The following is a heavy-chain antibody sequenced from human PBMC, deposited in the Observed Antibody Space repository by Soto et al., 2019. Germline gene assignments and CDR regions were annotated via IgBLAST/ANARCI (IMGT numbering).Heavy chain of an antibody. Sequence: SETLSLTCSVSGGSVSSYYWSWIRQPPGKGLEWIGYIYYSGSTNYSPSLKSRVTISVDTSKNQFSLKLSSVTAADTAVYYCAGCGYSYGPPYYFDYWGQGTLVTVSS. J-gene: IGHJ4*02. CDR3: AGCGYSYGPPYYFDY. V-gene: IGHV4-59*02. CDR1: GGSVSSYY. D-gene: IGHD5-18*01. CDR2: IYYSGST.